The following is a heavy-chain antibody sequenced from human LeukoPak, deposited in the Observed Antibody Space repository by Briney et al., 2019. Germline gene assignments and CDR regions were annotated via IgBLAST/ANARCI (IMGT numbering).Heavy chain of an antibody. CDR1: GFAFNSYG. Sequence: GGSLRLSCAASGFAFNSYGISWVRQAPGKGLEWVSDISLSGDNMFYADSVKGRFTTSRDNSNHTVYLQMNSLRVDDTAVYYCAKVATPNTLDAFDIWGQGTMVTVSS. CDR3: AKVATPNTLDAFDI. V-gene: IGHV3-23*01. D-gene: IGHD1/OR15-1a*01. CDR2: ISLSGDNM. J-gene: IGHJ3*02.